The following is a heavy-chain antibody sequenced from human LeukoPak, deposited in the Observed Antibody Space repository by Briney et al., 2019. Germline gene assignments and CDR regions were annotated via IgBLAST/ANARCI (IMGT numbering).Heavy chain of an antibody. D-gene: IGHD3-16*01. CDR1: GFTFTTYT. V-gene: IGHV3-7*01. CDR2: IKEDGNEK. J-gene: IGHJ4*02. Sequence: GGSLRLSCAASGFTFTTYTMTWVRQAPGKGLEWVANIKEDGNEKNYVDSVEGRFTISRDNAKNSIYLQMNSLRVEDTAVYYCAREYLGVDYWGQGTLVTVSS. CDR3: AREYLGVDY.